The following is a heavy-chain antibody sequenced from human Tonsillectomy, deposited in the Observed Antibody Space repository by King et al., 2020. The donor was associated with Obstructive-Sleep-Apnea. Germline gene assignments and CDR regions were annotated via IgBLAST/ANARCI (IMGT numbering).Heavy chain of an antibody. V-gene: IGHV3-23*04. Sequence: VQLVESGGGLVQPGGSLRLSCAASGFTFSSYAMSWVRQAPGKGLEWVSAISGSGGSTYYADSVKGRFTISRDNSKNTLYLQMNSLRAEDTAVYYCAKTFGNRVGATRDIFDYWGQGTLVTVSS. CDR1: GFTFSSYA. J-gene: IGHJ4*02. D-gene: IGHD1-26*01. CDR3: AKTFGNRVGATRDIFDY. CDR2: ISGSGGST.